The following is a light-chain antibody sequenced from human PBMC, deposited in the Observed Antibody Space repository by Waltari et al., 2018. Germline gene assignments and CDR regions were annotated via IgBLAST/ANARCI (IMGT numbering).Light chain of an antibody. Sequence: EIVMTQSPVTLSVSPGERATLSCRASQSVSSSLAWYQQKPGQGPRLLIYGASTRATGIPARFSGSGSGTEFTLTISSLQSEDFAVYSCQQYNHWPLTFGGGTKVEIK. CDR1: QSVSSS. CDR3: QQYNHWPLT. J-gene: IGKJ4*01. V-gene: IGKV3-15*01. CDR2: GAS.